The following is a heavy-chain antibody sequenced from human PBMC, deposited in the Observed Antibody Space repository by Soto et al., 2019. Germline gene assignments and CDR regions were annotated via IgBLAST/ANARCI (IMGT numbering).Heavy chain of an antibody. CDR2: IYTSGST. CDR3: ARDRESFSSDWFDP. CDR1: GGSISSYY. Sequence: PSETLSLTCTVCGGSISSYYWSWIRQPAGKGLEWIGRIYTSGSTNYNPSLKSRVTMSVDTSKNQFSLKLSSVTAADTAVYYCARDRESFSSDWFDPWGQGTLVTVSS. V-gene: IGHV4-4*07. J-gene: IGHJ5*02. D-gene: IGHD3-16*01.